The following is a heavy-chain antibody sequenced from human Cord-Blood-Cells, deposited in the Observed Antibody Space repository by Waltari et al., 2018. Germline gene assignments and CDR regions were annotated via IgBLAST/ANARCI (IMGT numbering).Heavy chain of an antibody. V-gene: IGHV2-26*01. CDR2: IFSNDEK. Sequence: QVTLKESGPVLVKPTETLTLTCTVSGFSLSNARMGVSWLRQPPGKALEWLAHIFSNDEKSYSTSLKSRLTISKDTSKSQVVLTMTNMDPVDTATYYCARITDWIAARPSPTTSPRWDGAPYYYYGMDVWGQGP. CDR3: ARITDWIAARPSPTTSPRWDGAPYYYYGMDV. D-gene: IGHD6-6*01. CDR1: GFSLSNARMG. J-gene: IGHJ6*02.